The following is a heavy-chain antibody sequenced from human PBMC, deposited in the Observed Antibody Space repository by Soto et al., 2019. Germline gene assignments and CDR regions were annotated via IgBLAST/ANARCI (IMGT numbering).Heavy chain of an antibody. D-gene: IGHD6-25*01. CDR3: PNDRDTLIEPSGFDS. CDR2: ITGRGGTT. Sequence: EVQLLESGGGLVQPGGSLRLSCAASGFSFNNYAMSWVRQAPGKGLEWVSAITGRGGTTYYADSVKGRFTISRDNSKNTLYLQMNSLRAEDTAVYYCPNDRDTLIEPSGFDSWGQGTLVTVSS. J-gene: IGHJ4*02. CDR1: GFSFNNYA. V-gene: IGHV3-23*01.